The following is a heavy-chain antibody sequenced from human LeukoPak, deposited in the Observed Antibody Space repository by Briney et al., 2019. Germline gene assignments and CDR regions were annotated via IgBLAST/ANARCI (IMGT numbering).Heavy chain of an antibody. CDR1: GYSFTSYG. J-gene: IGHJ4*02. V-gene: IGHV1-46*01. Sequence: GASVKVSCKASGYSFTSYGIHWVRQAPGQGLEWMGIINPSGGSTTYAQKFQGRVTMTRDTSTSTVYMELSSLRSEDTAVYYCARDYYDSSGYYHGGHWGQGTLVTVPS. CDR3: ARDYYDSSGYYHGGH. D-gene: IGHD3-22*01. CDR2: INPSGGST.